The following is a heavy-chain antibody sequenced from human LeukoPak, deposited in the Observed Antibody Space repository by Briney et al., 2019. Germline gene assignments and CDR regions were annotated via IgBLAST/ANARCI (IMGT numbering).Heavy chain of an antibody. J-gene: IGHJ4*02. V-gene: IGHV3-9*01. CDR3: AKDYYDSSGLGYFDY. D-gene: IGHD3-22*01. CDR1: GFTFDDYA. CDR2: ISWNSGSI. Sequence: GGPLRLSCAASGFTFDDYAMHWVRQAPGKGLEWVSGISWNSGSIGYADSVKGRFTISRDNAKNSLYLQMNSLRAEDTALYYCAKDYYDSSGLGYFDYWGQGTLVTVSS.